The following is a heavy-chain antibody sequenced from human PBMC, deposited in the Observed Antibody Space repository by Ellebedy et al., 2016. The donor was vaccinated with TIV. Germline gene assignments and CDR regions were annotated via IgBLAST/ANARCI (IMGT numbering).Heavy chain of an antibody. CDR2: VFSTDEK. J-gene: IGHJ3*01. V-gene: IGHV2-26*01. CDR1: GFSLDNARMG. Sequence: SGPTLVKPTETLTLTCTVSGFSLDNARMGVGWIRQPPGKAPEWLAHVFSTDEKSYTPSLKTRLTISRDASKSQVVLTMTNMDPVDTATYYCARLRTVCNSFTCLIVAVDVWGQGTLVAVSS. D-gene: IGHD2/OR15-2a*01. CDR3: ARLRTVCNSFTCLIVAVDV.